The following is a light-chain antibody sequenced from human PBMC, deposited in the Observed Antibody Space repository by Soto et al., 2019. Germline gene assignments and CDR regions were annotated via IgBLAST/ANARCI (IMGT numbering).Light chain of an antibody. CDR1: QRLXNN. CDR3: QQYNKWPPRT. CDR2: GAS. J-gene: IGKJ5*01. Sequence: EIVMTQCPSTLSVSPGERGTLSCRASQRLXNNFAWYKQKPGQAPRLLSXGASTRATGIPARFSGSGSGTEFTLTISSLQSEDFAVYYCQQYNKWPPRTVGQGTRLEIK. V-gene: IGKV3-15*01.